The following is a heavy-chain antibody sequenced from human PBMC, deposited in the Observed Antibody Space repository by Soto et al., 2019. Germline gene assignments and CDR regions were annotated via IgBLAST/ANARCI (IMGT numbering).Heavy chain of an antibody. CDR3: AKNQERQLPRVIDF. CDR1: GLTFSNYA. Sequence: EVRLLESGGGLVKPGGSLRLSCATSGLTFSNYAMSWVRQAPGGGLEWVSSISGSSSTTYYADSVRGRFTISRDRSKTTLYLQMSSLRAEDTALYYCAKNQERQLPRVIDFWGQGTLVTVSS. J-gene: IGHJ4*02. V-gene: IGHV3-23*01. D-gene: IGHD6-13*01. CDR2: ISGSSSTT.